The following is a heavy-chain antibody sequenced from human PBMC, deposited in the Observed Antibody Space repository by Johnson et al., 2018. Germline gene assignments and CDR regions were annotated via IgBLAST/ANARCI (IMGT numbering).Heavy chain of an antibody. D-gene: IGHD1-26*01. CDR1: GYKFTAYN. V-gene: IGHV1-2*02. CDR2: INPNSGDT. J-gene: IGHJ4*02. CDR3: ARVRLGRASDLDS. Sequence: QVQLVESGAEVKKPGASVKVSCKASGYKFTAYNLHWVRQAPGQGPEWMGWINPNSGDTKYGQKFQGRVTMTRATPISTTYMEMSRLKSDDTAVYYCARVRLGRASDLDSRGQGTLVTVSS.